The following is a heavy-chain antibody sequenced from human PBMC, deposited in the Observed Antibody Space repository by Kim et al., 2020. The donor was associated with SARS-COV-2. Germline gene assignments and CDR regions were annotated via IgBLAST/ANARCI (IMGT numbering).Heavy chain of an antibody. D-gene: IGHD1-26*01. V-gene: IGHV3-74*01. CDR1: GLTFSRRW. CDR3: ATTNWLDS. J-gene: IGHJ5*01. Sequence: GGSLRLSCAVSGLTFSRRWMHWVRQGAGKGLVWVSRISHDGTTDYADSVKGRFTISRDNARDILYLQMNSLRAEDTALYYCATTNWLDSWGQGTQATVSA. CDR2: ISHDGTT.